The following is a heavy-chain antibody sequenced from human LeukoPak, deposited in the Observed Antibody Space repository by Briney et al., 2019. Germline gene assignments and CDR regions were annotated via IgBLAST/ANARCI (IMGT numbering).Heavy chain of an antibody. J-gene: IGHJ6*02. CDR1: GFTFSSYA. V-gene: IGHV3-23*01. D-gene: IGHD1-7*01. CDR3: VKRGNWNYLSYYGMDV. CDR2: ISGSGGST. Sequence: GGSLRLSCAASGFTFSSYAMSWVRQAPGKGLEWVSAISGSGGSTYYADSVKGRFTISRDNSKNTLYLQMNSLRAEDTAVYYCVKRGNWNYLSYYGMDVWGQGTTVTVSS.